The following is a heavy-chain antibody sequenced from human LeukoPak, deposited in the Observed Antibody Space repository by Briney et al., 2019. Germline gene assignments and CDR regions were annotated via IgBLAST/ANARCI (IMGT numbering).Heavy chain of an antibody. CDR2: INPNSDGT. CDR1: GYTFTCYY. Sequence: ASVKVSCKASGYTFTCYYMHWVRQAPGQGLEWMGRINPNSDGTNYAQKFQGRVTMTRDTSISTAYMELSRLRSDDTAVYYCARVGIVVVTPFDYWGQGTLVTVSS. J-gene: IGHJ4*02. CDR3: ARVGIVVVTPFDY. D-gene: IGHD3-22*01. V-gene: IGHV1-2*06.